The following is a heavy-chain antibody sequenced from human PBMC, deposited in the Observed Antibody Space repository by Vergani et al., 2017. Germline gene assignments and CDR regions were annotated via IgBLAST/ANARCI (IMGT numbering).Heavy chain of an antibody. V-gene: IGHV3-7*04. CDR2: IKQDGSEN. D-gene: IGHD5-18*01. CDR1: GFTFSSYW. Sequence: EVQLVESGGGLVQPGGSLRLSCAASGFTFSSYWMSWVRQAPGKGLEWVANIKQDGSENYYVDSVKGRFTISRDNAKNSLYLQMNSLRAEDTAVYYCARGPSPIQLWLDYWGQGTLVTVSS. J-gene: IGHJ4*02. CDR3: ARGPSPIQLWLDY.